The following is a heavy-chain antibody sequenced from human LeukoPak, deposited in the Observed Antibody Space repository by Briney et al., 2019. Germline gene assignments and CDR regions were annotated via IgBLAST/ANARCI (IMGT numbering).Heavy chain of an antibody. CDR1: GYTFTGYY. CDR2: INPNSGGT. Sequence: SVKVSCKASGYTFTGYYMHWVRQAPGQGLEWMGWINPNSGGTNYAQKFQGRVTMTRDTSISTAYMELSRLRSDDTAVYYCARDPPSRIAAAGTGYWGQGTLVTVSS. V-gene: IGHV1-2*02. CDR3: ARDPPSRIAAAGTGY. D-gene: IGHD6-13*01. J-gene: IGHJ4*02.